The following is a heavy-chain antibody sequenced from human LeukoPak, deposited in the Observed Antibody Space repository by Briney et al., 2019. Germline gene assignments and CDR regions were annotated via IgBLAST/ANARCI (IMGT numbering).Heavy chain of an antibody. J-gene: IGHJ5*02. Sequence: SETLSLTCTVSGGSISSYYWSWIRQPPGKGLEWIGYIYYSGSTNYNPSLKSRVTISVDTSKNQFSLKLSSVTAADTAVYYCARHRGYSYGYMGWFDPWGQGTLVNVSS. CDR2: IYYSGST. D-gene: IGHD5-18*01. CDR3: ARHRGYSYGYMGWFDP. CDR1: GGSISSYY. V-gene: IGHV4-59*08.